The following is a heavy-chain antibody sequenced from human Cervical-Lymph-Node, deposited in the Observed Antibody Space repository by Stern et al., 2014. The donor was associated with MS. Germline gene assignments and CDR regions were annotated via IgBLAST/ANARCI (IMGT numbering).Heavy chain of an antibody. J-gene: IGHJ4*02. CDR1: GFTFSSYS. Sequence: EMQLVESGGGLVQPGGSLRLSCAASGFTFSSYSMNWVRQAPGKGLEWVSYISSSSSTIYYADSVKGRFTISRDNAKNSLYLQMNSLRDEDTAVYYCARDIPDDYGDYEGLDYWGQGTLVTVSS. V-gene: IGHV3-48*02. CDR3: ARDIPDDYGDYEGLDY. D-gene: IGHD4-17*01. CDR2: ISSSSSTI.